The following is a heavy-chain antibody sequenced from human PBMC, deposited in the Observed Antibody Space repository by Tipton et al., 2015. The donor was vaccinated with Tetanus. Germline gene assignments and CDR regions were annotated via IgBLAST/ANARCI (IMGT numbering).Heavy chain of an antibody. CDR1: GGSISNSEYH. CDR3: ARRSHIGAPV. D-gene: IGHD2-21*01. J-gene: IGHJ3*01. V-gene: IGHV4-39*01. Sequence: LRLSCSLSGGSISNSEYHWAWIRQPPGKGLEWIGSVFDSGTSYYNPSLKSRVTISVDTSRNQFSLQLSSVTAADTALYFCARRSHIGAPVWGQGTLVTVAS. CDR2: VFDSGTS.